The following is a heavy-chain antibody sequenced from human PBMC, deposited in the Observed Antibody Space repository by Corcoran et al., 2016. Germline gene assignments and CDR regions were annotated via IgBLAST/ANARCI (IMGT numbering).Heavy chain of an antibody. CDR3: ARGREYYGSGGPNWFDP. V-gene: IGHV1-69*01. CDR1: GGTFSSYA. D-gene: IGHD3-10*01. J-gene: IGHJ5*02. CDR2: IIPIFGTA. Sequence: QVQLVQSGAEVKKPGSSVKVSCKASGGTFSSYAISWVRQAPGQGLEWMGGIIPIFGTANYAQKFQGRVTITADESTSTAYMELSSLRSEDTAVYYCARGREYYGSGGPNWFDPWGQGTLVTVSS.